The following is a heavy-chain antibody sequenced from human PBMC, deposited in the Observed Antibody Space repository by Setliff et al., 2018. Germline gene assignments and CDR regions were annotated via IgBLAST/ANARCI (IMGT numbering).Heavy chain of an antibody. J-gene: IGHJ6*03. V-gene: IGHV4-39*07. Sequence: LSLTCTVSGGSISSSSYYWGWIRQPPGKGLEWIGSIHYSGSTYYNPSLKSRVTISVDTSKNQFSLKLSSVTAADTAVYYCARAYSYYYYYMDVWGKGTTVTVSS. D-gene: IGHD4-4*01. CDR1: GGSISSSSYY. CDR2: IHYSGST. CDR3: ARAYSYYYYYMDV.